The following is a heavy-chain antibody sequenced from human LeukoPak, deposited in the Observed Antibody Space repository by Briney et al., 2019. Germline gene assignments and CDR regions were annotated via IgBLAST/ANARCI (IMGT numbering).Heavy chain of an antibody. J-gene: IGHJ4*02. Sequence: PGGSLRLSCAASGFTFSSYAMHWVRQAPGKGLEWVAVISYDGSNKYYADSVKGRFTISRDNSKNTLYLQMNSLRAEDTAVYYCARGQSSQWLVLAYWGQGTLVTVSS. D-gene: IGHD6-19*01. V-gene: IGHV3-30-3*01. CDR3: ARGQSSQWLVLAY. CDR1: GFTFSSYA. CDR2: ISYDGSNK.